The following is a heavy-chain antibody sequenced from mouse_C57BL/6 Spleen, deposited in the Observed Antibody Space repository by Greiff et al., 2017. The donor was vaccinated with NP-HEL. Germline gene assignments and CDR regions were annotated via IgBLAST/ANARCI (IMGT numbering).Heavy chain of an antibody. CDR1: GFTFSSYA. CDR3: TRGGRGYFDV. V-gene: IGHV5-9-1*02. CDR2: ISSGGDYI. Sequence: EVKLMESGEGLVKPGGSLKLSCAASGFTFSSYAMSWVRQTPEKGLEWVAYISSGGDYIYYADTVKGRFTISRDNARNTLYLQMSGVKAEDTAMCYCTRGGRGYFDVWGTGTTVTVSS. J-gene: IGHJ1*03.